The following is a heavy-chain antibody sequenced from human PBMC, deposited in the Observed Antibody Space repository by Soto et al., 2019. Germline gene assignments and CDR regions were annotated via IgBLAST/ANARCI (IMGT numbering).Heavy chain of an antibody. J-gene: IGHJ3*02. CDR1: AGSISSPGYY. CDR3: ARGATATTARGAFDI. V-gene: IGHV4-31*03. Sequence: QVQLQESGPGLMKPSQTLSLTCSVSAGSISSPGYYWSWIRQHPGKGLEWLGYIFHTGSTDSNPSLKSRLTMYEDTARNQFSLQLTSVTAADTALYYCARGATATTARGAFDIWGQGTMVTVSS. D-gene: IGHD1-1*01. CDR2: IFHTGST.